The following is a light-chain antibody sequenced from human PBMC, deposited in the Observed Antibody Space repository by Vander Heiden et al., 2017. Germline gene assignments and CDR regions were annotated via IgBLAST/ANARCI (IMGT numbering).Light chain of an antibody. CDR3: QQYGSSPLT. J-gene: IGKJ4*01. V-gene: IGKV3-20*01. Sequence: EIVLTQSPGTLSLSPGERATLSCRASQSVSSSYLAWYQQKPGQAPRLLIYGASSRHTGIPDRFSGSGSGTDFTLTISRLDPEDFAVYYCQQYGSSPLTFGGGTKVEIK. CDR2: GAS. CDR1: QSVSSSY.